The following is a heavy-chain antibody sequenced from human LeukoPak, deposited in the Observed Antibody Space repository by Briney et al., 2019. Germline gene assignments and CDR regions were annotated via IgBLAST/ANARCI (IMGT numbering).Heavy chain of an antibody. CDR1: GYTFTIYY. Sequence: ASVTLSCNASGYTFTIYYMHWVRQAPGQGLEWMGIINPSGGSTSYTHKFQGRVTIARDTSTSTVYMDLSSLTSAAAAAASFSRVLADAGSKGFVLGGQGTLVTVSA. CDR2: INPSGGST. D-gene: IGHD6-13*01. V-gene: IGHV1-46*03. CDR3: SRVLADAGSKGFVL. J-gene: IGHJ5*02.